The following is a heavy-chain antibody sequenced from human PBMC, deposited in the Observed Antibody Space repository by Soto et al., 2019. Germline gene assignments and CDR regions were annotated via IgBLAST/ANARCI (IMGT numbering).Heavy chain of an antibody. CDR2: IYHSGST. J-gene: IGHJ6*02. Sequence: SETLSLTCTVSGGSISSSNWWSWVRQPPGKGLEWIGEIYHSGSTNYNPSLKSRVTISVDKSKNQFSLKLSSVTAADTAVYYCARISGSYYYGMDVWGQGTTVTVSS. V-gene: IGHV4-4*02. CDR1: GGSISSSNW. CDR3: ARISGSYYYGMDV. D-gene: IGHD1-26*01.